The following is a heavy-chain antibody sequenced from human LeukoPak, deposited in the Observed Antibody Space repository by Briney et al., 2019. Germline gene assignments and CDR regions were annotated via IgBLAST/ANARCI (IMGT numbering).Heavy chain of an antibody. CDR3: ARDSQYSSSPNWFDP. D-gene: IGHD6-13*01. V-gene: IGHV3-53*01. Sequence: GGSLRLSCAASGFSVSSNYMSWVRQAPGKGLEWVSVIYSGGSTYYADPVKGRFTISRDNSKNTLYLQMNSLRAEDTAVYYCARDSQYSSSPNWFDPWGQGTLVTVSS. CDR2: IYSGGST. J-gene: IGHJ5*02. CDR1: GFSVSSNY.